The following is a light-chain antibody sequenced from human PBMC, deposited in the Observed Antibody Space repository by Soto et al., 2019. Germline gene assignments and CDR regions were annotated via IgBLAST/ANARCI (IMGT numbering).Light chain of an antibody. CDR2: EAN. CDR1: ISDVGSHNL. J-gene: IGLJ1*01. CDR3: CSFAGSNPFPYV. Sequence: QSALTQPASVSGSPGQSITISCTGTISDVGSHNLVSWYQQHPDKAPKLIIYEANERPSGVSSRFSGSKSGNTASLTVSGLQPDDEADYHCCSFAGSNPFPYVFGTGTKATVL. V-gene: IGLV2-23*02.